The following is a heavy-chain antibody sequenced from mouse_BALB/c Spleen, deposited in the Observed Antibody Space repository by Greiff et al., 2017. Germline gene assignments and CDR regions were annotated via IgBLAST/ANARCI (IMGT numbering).Heavy chain of an antibody. V-gene: IGHV5-17*02. D-gene: IGHD3-1*01. CDR1: GFTFSSFG. CDR3: ARRGSSGPYYAMDY. Sequence: VQLKESGGGLVQPGGSRKLSCAASGFTFSSFGMHWVRQAPEKGLEWVAYISSGSSTIYYADTVKGRFTISRDNPKNTLFLQMTSLRSEDTAMYYCARRGSSGPYYAMDYWGQGTSVTVSS. J-gene: IGHJ4*01. CDR2: ISSGSSTI.